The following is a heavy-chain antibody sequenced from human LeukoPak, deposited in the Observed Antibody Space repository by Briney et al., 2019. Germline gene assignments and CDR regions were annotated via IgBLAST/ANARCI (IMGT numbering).Heavy chain of an antibody. Sequence: GASVKVSCKASGFTFTDYYIHWMRQAPGQGPEWMGWIIPNSGGTNYAQNFQGRVTMTTDTSISTAYMELSSLRSDDTAVYYCVRDGYCDTTSCYAWFDPWGQGTLVTVSS. J-gene: IGHJ5*02. CDR2: IIPNSGGT. D-gene: IGHD2-2*03. CDR1: GFTFTDYY. V-gene: IGHV1-2*02. CDR3: VRDGYCDTTSCYAWFDP.